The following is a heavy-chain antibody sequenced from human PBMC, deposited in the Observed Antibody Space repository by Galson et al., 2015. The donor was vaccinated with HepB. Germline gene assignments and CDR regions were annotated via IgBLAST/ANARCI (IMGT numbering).Heavy chain of an antibody. D-gene: IGHD6-13*01. Sequence: SVKVSCKASGYTFTDYYIHWVRQAPGQGLEWMGWINPNNGGTKYAQKFQGRVTMTRDTYISTAYTELTGLRSDDTAVYYCAREGWAAADVNWFDPWGQGTLVTVS. CDR3: AREGWAAADVNWFDP. V-gene: IGHV1-2*02. CDR1: GYTFTDYY. J-gene: IGHJ5*02. CDR2: INPNNGGT.